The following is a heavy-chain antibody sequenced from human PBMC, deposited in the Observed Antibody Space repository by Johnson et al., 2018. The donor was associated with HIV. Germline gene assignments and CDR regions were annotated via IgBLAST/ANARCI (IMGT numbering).Heavy chain of an antibody. CDR3: ARDRSPYSSSGTIDAFDI. J-gene: IGHJ3*02. D-gene: IGHD6-6*01. Sequence: QVQLVESGGGVVQPGRSLRLSCAASGFTFSNYPMHWVRQAPGKGLELVAVISDDGSNKYYADSVKGRFSISRDNSKNTLYLQMNSLRAEDTAVYYCARDRSPYSSSGTIDAFDIWGQGTMVTVSS. V-gene: IGHV3-30*04. CDR2: ISDDGSNK. CDR1: GFTFSNYP.